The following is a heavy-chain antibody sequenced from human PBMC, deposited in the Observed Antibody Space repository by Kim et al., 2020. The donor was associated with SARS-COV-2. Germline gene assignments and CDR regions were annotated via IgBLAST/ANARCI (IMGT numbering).Heavy chain of an antibody. CDR3: AKESYDSSGYYYVGYYFDY. J-gene: IGHJ4*02. Sequence: GRFTISRDNSKNTLYLQMNSLRAEDTAVYYCAKESYDSSGYYYVGYYFDYWGQGTLVTVSS. D-gene: IGHD3-22*01. V-gene: IGHV3-30*02.